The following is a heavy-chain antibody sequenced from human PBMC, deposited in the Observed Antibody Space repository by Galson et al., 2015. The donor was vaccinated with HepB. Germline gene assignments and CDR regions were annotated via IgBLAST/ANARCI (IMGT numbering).Heavy chain of an antibody. Sequence: SLRLSCAASGFTFSNAWMNWVRQAPGKGLEWVGRIKSKTDGGTTDYAAPVKGRFTISSDDSKNTLYLKMNSRKTEDTAVYYCTTSKVGALVHALDYWGQGTLVTVSS. D-gene: IGHD6-13*01. V-gene: IGHV3-15*07. CDR2: IKSKTDGGTT. CDR3: TTSKVGALVHALDY. CDR1: GFTFSNAW. J-gene: IGHJ4*02.